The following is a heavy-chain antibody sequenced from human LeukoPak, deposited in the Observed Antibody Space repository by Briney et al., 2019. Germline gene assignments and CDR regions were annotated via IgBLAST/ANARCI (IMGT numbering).Heavy chain of an antibody. CDR2: INPNSGGT. CDR3: ARGLGIAEYNFDY. Sequence: ASVKVSCKASGYTFTGYYMHWVRQAPGQGLEWMGWINPNSGGTNYAQKFQGRVTMTRDTSISTAYMELSSLKSEDTAVYYCARGLGIAEYNFDYWGQGTLVTVSS. V-gene: IGHV1-2*02. J-gene: IGHJ4*02. CDR1: GYTFTGYY. D-gene: IGHD6-13*01.